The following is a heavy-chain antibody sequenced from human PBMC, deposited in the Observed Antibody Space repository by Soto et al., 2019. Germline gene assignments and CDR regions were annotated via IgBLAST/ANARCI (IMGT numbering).Heavy chain of an antibody. D-gene: IGHD6-6*01. J-gene: IGHJ6*03. CDR2: IYYSGST. CDR3: AIEYSSSSEDVADYYYYMDV. V-gene: IGHV4-59*12. Sequence: SETLSLTCTVSGGSISSYYWSWIRQPPGKGLEWIGYIYYSGSTNYNPSLKSRVTISVDTSKNQLSLKLSSVTAADTAVYYCAIEYSSSSEDVADYYYYMDVWGKGTTVTVSS. CDR1: GGSISSYY.